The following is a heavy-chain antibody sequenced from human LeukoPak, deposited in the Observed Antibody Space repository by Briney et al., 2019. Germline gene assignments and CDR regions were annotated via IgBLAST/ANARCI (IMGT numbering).Heavy chain of an antibody. Sequence: ASVKVSCKASGYTFTSYDINWVRQATGQGLEWMGWMNPNSGNTGYAQKFQGRVTMTRNTSISTAYMELSSLRSEDTAVYYCARVRYDILTGYYMPNWFDPWGQGTLVTVSS. J-gene: IGHJ5*02. CDR1: GYTFTSYD. D-gene: IGHD3-9*01. CDR3: ARVRYDILTGYYMPNWFDP. V-gene: IGHV1-8*01. CDR2: MNPNSGNT.